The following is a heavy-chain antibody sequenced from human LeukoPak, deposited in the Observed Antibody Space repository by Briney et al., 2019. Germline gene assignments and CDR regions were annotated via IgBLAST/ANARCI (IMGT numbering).Heavy chain of an antibody. CDR2: ISSSSSYI. CDR3: ARDLNLQDYGDFYYFDY. CDR1: GFTFSSYS. Sequence: GGSLRLSCAASGFTFSSYSMNWVRQAPGEGLEWVSSISSSSSYIYYADSVKGRFTISRDNAKNSLYLQMNSLRAEDTAVYYCARDLNLQDYGDFYYFDYWGQGTLVTVSS. V-gene: IGHV3-21*01. D-gene: IGHD4-17*01. J-gene: IGHJ4*02.